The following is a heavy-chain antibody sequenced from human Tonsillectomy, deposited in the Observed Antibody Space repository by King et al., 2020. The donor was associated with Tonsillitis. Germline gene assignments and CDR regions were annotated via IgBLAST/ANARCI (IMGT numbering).Heavy chain of an antibody. Sequence: VQLVESGGGLVQPGGSLRLSCAASGFTFSSYSMNWVRQAPGKGLEWISYIRSRDRTIFYADSVKGRFTISSDNVETSVYLQMNNLRAEDTAVFYCVGDWAWEFDYWGRGSLVTVSS. CDR1: GFTFSSYS. D-gene: IGHD1-26*01. CDR2: IRSRDRTI. J-gene: IGHJ4*02. CDR3: VGDWAWEFDY. V-gene: IGHV3-48*01.